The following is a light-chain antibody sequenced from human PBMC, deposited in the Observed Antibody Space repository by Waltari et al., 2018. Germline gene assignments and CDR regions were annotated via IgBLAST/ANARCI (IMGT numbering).Light chain of an antibody. J-gene: IGLJ3*02. CDR2: RND. Sequence: QTVLTQPPSVSGTPGQRVTISCSGSSFNIGGNYVYWFQQLPGTAPKLLIHRNDERPSGVPDRISGSKSGTSASLAISGLRSEDEAHYYCAAWDDSLSASLFGGGTKLTVL. CDR1: SFNIGGNY. CDR3: AAWDDSLSASL. V-gene: IGLV1-47*01.